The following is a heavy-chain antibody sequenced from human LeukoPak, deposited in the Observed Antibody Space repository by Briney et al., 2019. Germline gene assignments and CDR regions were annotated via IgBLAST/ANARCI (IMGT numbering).Heavy chain of an antibody. D-gene: IGHD6-13*01. J-gene: IGHJ5*02. CDR2: IYPGDSDT. CDR1: GYSFTSYW. CDR3: ARQGRQQLVQGNWFDP. Sequence: GESLKISCKGSGYSFTSYWIGWVRQMPGKGLEWMGIIYPGDSDTRYSPSFQGQVTISADKSISTAYLQWSSLKASDTATYYCARQGRQQLVQGNWFDPWGQGTLVTVSS. V-gene: IGHV5-51*01.